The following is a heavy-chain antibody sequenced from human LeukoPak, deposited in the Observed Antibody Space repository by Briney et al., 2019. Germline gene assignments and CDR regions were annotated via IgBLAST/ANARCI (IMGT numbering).Heavy chain of an antibody. J-gene: IGHJ4*02. CDR2: ISSSSSYI. CDR1: GFTFSSYS. CDR3: AREGYYDSSGYYYGFPDY. Sequence: GGSLRLSCAASGFTFSSYSMNWVRQAPGKGLEWVSSISSSSSYIYYADSVKGRFTISRDNAKNSLYLQMNSLRAEDTAVYYCAREGYYDSSGYYYGFPDYWGQGTLVTVSS. V-gene: IGHV3-21*01. D-gene: IGHD3-22*01.